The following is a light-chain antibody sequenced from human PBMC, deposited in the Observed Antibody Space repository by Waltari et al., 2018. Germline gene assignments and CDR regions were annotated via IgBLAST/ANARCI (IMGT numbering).Light chain of an antibody. CDR3: GTWDSSLSGAV. CDR2: ENT. CDR1: SSNLGNNY. V-gene: IGLV1-51*02. J-gene: IGLJ7*01. Sequence: QSVLTQPHSVSAAPGKRVTLSCSGGSSNLGNNYVSWYRQFPGTAPKLLIYENTERPSGIPGRFSGSKSGTSATLDITGLQAGDEADYYCGTWDSSLSGAVFGGGTHLTVL.